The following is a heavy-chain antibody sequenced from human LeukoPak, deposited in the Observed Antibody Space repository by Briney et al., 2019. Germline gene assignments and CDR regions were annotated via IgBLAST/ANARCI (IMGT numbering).Heavy chain of an antibody. J-gene: IGHJ6*02. D-gene: IGHD3-10*01. V-gene: IGHV3-30*18. Sequence: PGGSLRLSCAASGFTFSDYGMHWVRQAPGKGLEWVAVISYDGSNKYYADFVKGRFTISRDNSKNTLYLQMDSLRAEDTAVYYFPKSVPRSYFVSGIFSPPHYVMDVWGQGTTVTVSS. CDR1: GFTFSDYG. CDR3: PKSVPRSYFVSGIFSPPHYVMDV. CDR2: ISYDGSNK.